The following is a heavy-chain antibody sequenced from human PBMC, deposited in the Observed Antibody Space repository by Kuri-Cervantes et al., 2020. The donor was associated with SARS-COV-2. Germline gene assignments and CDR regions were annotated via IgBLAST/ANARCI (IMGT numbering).Heavy chain of an antibody. CDR2: IYTSGST. J-gene: IGHJ6*02. D-gene: IGHD2-2*01. V-gene: IGHV4-4*07. CDR1: GGSFSGYY. CDR3: ARDGEGLGYCSSTSCSNYGMDV. Sequence: GSLRLSCAVYGGSFSGYYWSWIRQPPGKGLEWIGRIYTSGSTNYNPSLKSRVTMSVDTSKNQFSLKLSSVTAADTAVYYCARDGEGLGYCSSTSCSNYGMDVWGQGTTVTVSS.